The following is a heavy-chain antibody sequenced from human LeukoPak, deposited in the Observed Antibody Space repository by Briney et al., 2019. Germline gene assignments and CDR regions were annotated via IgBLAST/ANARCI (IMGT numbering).Heavy chain of an antibody. V-gene: IGHV4-59*01. Sequence: SETLSLTCTVSGGSISSYYWSWIRQPPGKGLEWIGYIYYSGSTNYNPSLKSRVTISVDTSKNQFSLKLSSVTAADTAVYYCARLGGSYHYGVGWFDPWGQGTLVTVSS. J-gene: IGHJ5*02. CDR2: IYYSGST. CDR3: ARLGGSYHYGVGWFDP. CDR1: GGSISSYY. D-gene: IGHD1-26*01.